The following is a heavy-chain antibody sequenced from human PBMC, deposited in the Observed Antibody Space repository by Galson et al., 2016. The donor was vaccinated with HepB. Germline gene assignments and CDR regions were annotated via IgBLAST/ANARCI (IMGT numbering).Heavy chain of an antibody. CDR1: GYTFTSYG. CDR2: ISAYNGNT. CDR3: AREGKYNWHGGLYYYYYGMDV. Sequence: SVKVSCKASGYTFTSYGISWVRQAPGQGLEWMGWISAYNGNTNYAQKVQGRVTMTTDTTTSTAYMELRSLSSVDTAVYYCAREGKYNWHGGLYYYYYGMDVWGQGTTVTVSS. D-gene: IGHD1-20*01. V-gene: IGHV1-18*01. J-gene: IGHJ6*02.